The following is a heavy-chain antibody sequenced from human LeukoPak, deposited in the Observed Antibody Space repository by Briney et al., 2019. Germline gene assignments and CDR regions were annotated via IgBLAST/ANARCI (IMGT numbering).Heavy chain of an antibody. CDR1: GDSISSYY. V-gene: IGHV4-59*01. D-gene: IGHD4-17*01. J-gene: IGHJ6*02. CDR2: LYYSGST. CDR3: ARASGFYGVGYYGMDV. Sequence: SETLSLTCTVSGDSISSYYWSWLRQPPGKGLEWLGYLYYSGSTNYNPSLKSRVTISVDTSKNQFSLKLSSVTAAGTAVYYCARASGFYGVGYYGMDVWGQGTTVTVSS.